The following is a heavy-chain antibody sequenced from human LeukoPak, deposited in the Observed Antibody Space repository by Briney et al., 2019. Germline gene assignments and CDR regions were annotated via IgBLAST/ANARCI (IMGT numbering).Heavy chain of an antibody. Sequence: GTSLRLSCAASGFTFISYGIHWVRQAPGKGLEWVAVISYDGRNKYYADSVRGRFTISRDNSKNTLYLQMNSLRAEDTAVYYCAKDDSGSYSFDYWGQGTLVTVSS. V-gene: IGHV3-30*18. CDR2: ISYDGRNK. CDR3: AKDDSGSYSFDY. CDR1: GFTFISYG. J-gene: IGHJ4*02. D-gene: IGHD1-26*01.